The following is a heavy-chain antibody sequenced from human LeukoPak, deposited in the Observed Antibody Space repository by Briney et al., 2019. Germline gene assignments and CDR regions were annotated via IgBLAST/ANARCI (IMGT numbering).Heavy chain of an antibody. V-gene: IGHV2-70*01. J-gene: IGHJ6*04. CDR2: IDWDDDK. CDR3: ARIRREAAADYFYYYGMDV. D-gene: IGHD6-13*01. CDR1: GFSLTTTGVC. Sequence: SGPALVKPTQTLTLTCTFSGFSLTTTGVCVTWIRQPPGKALEWLALIDWDDDKYYGTSLKTRLTISKDTSKNQVVLTMTKMDPVDTATYYCARIRREAAADYFYYYGMDVWGKGTTVTVSS.